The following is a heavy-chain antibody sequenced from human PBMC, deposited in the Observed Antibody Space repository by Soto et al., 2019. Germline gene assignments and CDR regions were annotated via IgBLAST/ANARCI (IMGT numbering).Heavy chain of an antibody. Sequence: QVQLVQSGAEVKKPGSSVKVSCKASGGTFSSYAISWVRQAPGQGLEWMGGIIPIFGTANYAQKFQGRVTITADESTSTAYMVLSSLISEDTAVYYCARVGRVVVTAIPRDWYFDLWVRGTLVTVSS. CDR1: GGTFSSYA. CDR3: ARVGRVVVTAIPRDWYFDL. J-gene: IGHJ2*01. D-gene: IGHD2-21*02. CDR2: IIPIFGTA. V-gene: IGHV1-69*01.